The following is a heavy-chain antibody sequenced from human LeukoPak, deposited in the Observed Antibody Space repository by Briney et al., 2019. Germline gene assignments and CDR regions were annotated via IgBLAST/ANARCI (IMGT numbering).Heavy chain of an antibody. CDR2: IIPIFGTA. CDR3: ASNGDYLDLFDY. Sequence: SVKVSCKASGGTFSSYAISWVRQAPGQGLEWMGGIIPIFGTANYAQKFQGRVTITADESTSTAYMELSGLRSEDTAVYYCASNGDYLDLFDYWGQGILVTVSS. J-gene: IGHJ4*02. D-gene: IGHD4-17*01. CDR1: GGTFSSYA. V-gene: IGHV1-69*13.